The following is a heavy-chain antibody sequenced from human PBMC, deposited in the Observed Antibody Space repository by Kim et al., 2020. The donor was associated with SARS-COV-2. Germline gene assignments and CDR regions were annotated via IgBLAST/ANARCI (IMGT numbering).Heavy chain of an antibody. CDR3: TRVTSSGWYPFFDY. D-gene: IGHD6-19*01. J-gene: IGHJ4*02. V-gene: IGHV4-31*02. Sequence: NPTLKGRITISGDTSKNQFSLKLSSVTAADTAVYYCTRVTSSGWYPFFDYWGQGTLVTVSS.